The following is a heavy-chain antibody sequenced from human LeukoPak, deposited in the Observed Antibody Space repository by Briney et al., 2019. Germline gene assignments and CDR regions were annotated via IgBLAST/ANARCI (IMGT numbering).Heavy chain of an antibody. CDR2: IYYSGST. V-gene: IGHV4-39*07. CDR1: GGSISSSSYY. D-gene: IGHD3-3*01. J-gene: IGHJ4*02. CDR3: ARGARRLRFLPDY. Sequence: PSETLSLTCTVSGGSISSSSYYWGWIRQPPGKGLEWIGSIYYSGSTYYNPSLKSRVTISVDTSKNQFSLKLSSVTAADTAVYYCARGARRLRFLPDYWGQGTLVTVSS.